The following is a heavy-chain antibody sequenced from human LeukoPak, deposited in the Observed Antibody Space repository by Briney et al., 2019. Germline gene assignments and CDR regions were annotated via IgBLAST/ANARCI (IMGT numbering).Heavy chain of an antibody. Sequence: GGSLRLSCAASGFTFTWYSLNWVRQAPGKGLEWVGRIKSKTDGGTTDYAAPVKGRFTISRDDSKNTLYLQMNSLKTEDTAVYYCTTHSPQKDAFDIWGQGTMVTVSS. CDR1: GFTFTWYS. V-gene: IGHV3-15*01. CDR2: IKSKTDGGTT. CDR3: TTHSPQKDAFDI. J-gene: IGHJ3*02.